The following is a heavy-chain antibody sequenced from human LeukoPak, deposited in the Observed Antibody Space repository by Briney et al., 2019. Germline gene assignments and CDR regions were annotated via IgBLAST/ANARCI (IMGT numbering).Heavy chain of an antibody. Sequence: SHTLSLTCTVSGGSISSGGYYWSWIRKHPGKGLEWIEYIYYSGSTYYNPSLKSRVTISVDTSKNQFSLKLSSVTAADTAVYYCARDGSCSGGSCYRWFDPWGQGTLVTVSS. J-gene: IGHJ5*02. D-gene: IGHD2-15*01. V-gene: IGHV4-31*03. CDR1: GGSISSGGYY. CDR2: IYYSGST. CDR3: ARDGSCSGGSCYRWFDP.